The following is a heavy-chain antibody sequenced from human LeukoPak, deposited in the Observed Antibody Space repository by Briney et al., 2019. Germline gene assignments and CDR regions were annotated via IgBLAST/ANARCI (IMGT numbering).Heavy chain of an antibody. V-gene: IGHV3-30-3*01. CDR1: GFTFSSYA. CDR3: TRDPGRCTSTSCYPDY. Sequence: GGSLRLSCAASGFTFSSYAMHWVRQAPGKGLEWVAVISYDGSNKYYADSVKGRFTISRDNSKNTLYLQMNSLRAEDTAVYYRTRDPGRCTSTSCYPDYWGQGTLVTVSS. CDR2: ISYDGSNK. D-gene: IGHD2-2*01. J-gene: IGHJ4*02.